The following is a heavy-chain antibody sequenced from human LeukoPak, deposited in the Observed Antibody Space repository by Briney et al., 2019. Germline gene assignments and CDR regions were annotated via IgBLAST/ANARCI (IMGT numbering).Heavy chain of an antibody. CDR2: ITASGGST. CDR1: GFTFSTYG. J-gene: IGHJ4*02. Sequence: RGSLRLSCAASGFTFSTYGMTWVRQAPGKGLEWVSTITASGGSTYYADSVKGRFTISRDNSKNTLYLQMSSLRADDTAVYYCAKNIGDYGDYWGQGTLVTVSS. D-gene: IGHD2/OR15-2a*01. CDR3: AKNIGDYGDY. V-gene: IGHV3-23*01.